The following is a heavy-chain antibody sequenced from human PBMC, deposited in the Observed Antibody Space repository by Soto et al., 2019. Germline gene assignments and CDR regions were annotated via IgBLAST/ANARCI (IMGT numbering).Heavy chain of an antibody. CDR3: ARDRGGSSFFDC. CDR1: GFTFSKYA. V-gene: IGHV3-30*04. Sequence: QVRLVVSGGGVVQPGRSLRLSCGGYGFTFSKYAIHWVRQAPGKGLEWVAVVSYDGRNKYYADSVKGRFSISGDNSKNMLFLEMNSLKTEDTAVYYCARDRGGSSFFDCWGQGALVTVSS. CDR2: VSYDGRNK. D-gene: IGHD3-16*01. J-gene: IGHJ4*02.